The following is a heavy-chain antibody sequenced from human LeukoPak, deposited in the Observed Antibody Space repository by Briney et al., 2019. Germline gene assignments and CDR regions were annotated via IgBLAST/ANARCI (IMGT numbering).Heavy chain of an antibody. CDR1: GFTFSTYA. V-gene: IGHV3-30-3*01. Sequence: GGSLRLSCVASGFTFSTYAIHWVRQAPGKGLEWVAVISSDGNNKYYADSVKGRFTISRDNSKNTLYLQMNSLRAEDTAVYYCARIRVTYFDYWGQGTLVTVSS. CDR2: ISSDGNNK. J-gene: IGHJ4*02. CDR3: ARIRVTYFDY. D-gene: IGHD2-21*02.